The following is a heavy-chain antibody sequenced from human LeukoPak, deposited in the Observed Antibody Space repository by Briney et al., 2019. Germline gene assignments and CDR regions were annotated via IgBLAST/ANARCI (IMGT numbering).Heavy chain of an antibody. J-gene: IGHJ4*02. CDR3: AKGTAGSPLNSYYFDY. V-gene: IGHV3-23*01. CDR2: ISGSGGST. Sequence: GGSLRLSCAASGFTVSSNYMSWVRQAPGKGLEWVSAISGSGGSTYCADSVKGRFTISRDNSKNTLYLQMNSLRAEDTAVYYCAKGTAGSPLNSYYFDYWGQGTLVTVSS. CDR1: GFTVSSNY. D-gene: IGHD2-21*02.